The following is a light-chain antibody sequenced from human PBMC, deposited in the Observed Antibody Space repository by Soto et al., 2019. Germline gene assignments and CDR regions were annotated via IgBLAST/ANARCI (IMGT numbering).Light chain of an antibody. CDR2: QVT. V-gene: IGLV2-14*01. CDR1: SSDIGAYDY. CDR3: SSYTDSSNYV. Sequence: ALTQPASLSGSPGQSITISFTGTSSDIGAYDYVSWFQQQPGKAPKLMIYQVTNRPSGVSNRFSGSRSGNTASLTISGLQAEDEADYYCSSYTDSSNYVFGTGTKVTVL. J-gene: IGLJ1*01.